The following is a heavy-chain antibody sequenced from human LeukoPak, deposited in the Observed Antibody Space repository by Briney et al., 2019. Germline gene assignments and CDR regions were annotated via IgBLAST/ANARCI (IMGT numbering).Heavy chain of an antibody. D-gene: IGHD3-10*01. CDR1: GYSFTTYW. CDR3: ARQRRASASVNYFDP. V-gene: IGHV5-51*01. J-gene: IGHJ5*02. Sequence: GESLKISCETSGYSFTTYWIGWVRQVPGAGLEWVGAIYPDDSDARYSPPFQGQVIISADKSVRTAYLQWTSLKAPDTAIYYCARQRRASASVNYFDPWGQGTLVTVSS. CDR2: IYPDDSDA.